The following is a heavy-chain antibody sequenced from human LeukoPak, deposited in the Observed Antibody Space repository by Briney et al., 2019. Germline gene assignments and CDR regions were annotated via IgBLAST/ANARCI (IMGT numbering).Heavy chain of an antibody. D-gene: IGHD3-22*01. CDR1: GFTFSSYA. J-gene: IGHJ4*02. CDR2: ISGSGGST. CDR3: ARIITIIVVVIGGGIDY. V-gene: IGHV3-23*01. Sequence: GGSLRLSCAASGFTFSSYAMSWVRQAPGKGLEWVSAISGSGGSTYYADSVKGRFTISRDNSKNTLYLQMNSLRAEDTAVYYCARIITIIVVVIGGGIDYWGQGTLVTVSS.